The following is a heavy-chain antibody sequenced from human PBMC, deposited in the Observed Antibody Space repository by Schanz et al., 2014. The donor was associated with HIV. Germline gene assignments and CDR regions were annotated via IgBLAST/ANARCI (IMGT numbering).Heavy chain of an antibody. D-gene: IGHD3-10*01. J-gene: IGHJ4*02. CDR1: GYTFSSYS. Sequence: QVQLVQSGTEVKKPGASVRVSCKASGYTFSSYSLSWVRQAPGQGLEWMGWISAYNGHPHYGQKFQGRFTMTSDTSTSTAYMELRNLRSDDTAVFYCARVGAGVTVFFDYWGQRTLVSVSS. V-gene: IGHV1-18*01. CDR3: ARVGAGVTVFFDY. CDR2: ISAYNGHP.